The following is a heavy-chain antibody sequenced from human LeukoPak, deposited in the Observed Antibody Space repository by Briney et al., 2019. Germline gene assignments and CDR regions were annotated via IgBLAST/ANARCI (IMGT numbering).Heavy chain of an antibody. CDR2: ISSSGSYI. CDR1: GFTFSSYS. J-gene: IGHJ4*02. Sequence: GGSLRLSCAASGFTFSSYSMIWVRQAPGKGLEWVSSISSSGSYIYYADSVKGRFTISRDNAKNSLYLQMNSLRAEDTAVYYCARKERLGYSYGQGPFDFWGQGTLVTVSS. CDR3: ARKERLGYSYGQGPFDF. D-gene: IGHD5-18*01. V-gene: IGHV3-21*01.